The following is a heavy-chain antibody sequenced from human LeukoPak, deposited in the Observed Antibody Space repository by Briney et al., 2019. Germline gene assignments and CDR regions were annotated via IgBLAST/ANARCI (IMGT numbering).Heavy chain of an antibody. CDR1: GGSISSSSYY. CDR2: IYYSGST. D-gene: IGHD6-19*01. CDR3: ARNSGWYGVS. V-gene: IGHV4-39*07. J-gene: IGHJ4*02. Sequence: SETLSLTCTVSGGSISSSSYYWGWIRQPPGKGLEWIGSIYYSGSTYYNPSLKSRVTISVDTSKNQFSLKLSSVTAADTAVYYCARNSGWYGVSWGQGTLVTVSS.